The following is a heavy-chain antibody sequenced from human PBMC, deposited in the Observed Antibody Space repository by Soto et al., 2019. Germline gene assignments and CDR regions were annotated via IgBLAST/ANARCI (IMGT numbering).Heavy chain of an antibody. CDR2: ISYDGSNK. V-gene: IGHV3-30-3*01. J-gene: IGHJ6*02. D-gene: IGHD3-3*01. Sequence: GGSLRLSCAASGFTFSSYAMHWVRQAPGKGLEWVAVISYDGSNKYYADSVKGRFTISRDNSKNTLYLQMNSLRAEDTAVYYCARSYDVWSGDGMDVWGQGTTVTVSS. CDR1: GFTFSSYA. CDR3: ARSYDVWSGDGMDV.